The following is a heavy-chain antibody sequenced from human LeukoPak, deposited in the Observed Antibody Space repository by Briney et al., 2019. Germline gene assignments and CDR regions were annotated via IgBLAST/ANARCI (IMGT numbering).Heavy chain of an antibody. V-gene: IGHV3-30*02. CDR1: GFTFSSYG. CDR3: ATEGMATIGSDFDY. D-gene: IGHD5-24*01. CDR2: LRYDGSNK. J-gene: IGHJ4*02. Sequence: PGGSLRLSCAASGFTFSSYGMHWVRQAPGKGLEWVAFLRYDGSNKYYADSVKGRFTISRDNSKNTLYLQMNSLRAEDTAVYYCATEGMATIGSDFDYWGQGTLVTVSS.